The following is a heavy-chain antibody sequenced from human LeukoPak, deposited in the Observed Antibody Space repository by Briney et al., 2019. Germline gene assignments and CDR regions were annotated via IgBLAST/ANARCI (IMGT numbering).Heavy chain of an antibody. CDR1: GFTFSSYS. V-gene: IGHV3-21*01. Sequence: PGGSLRLSCAGSGFTFSSYSMNWVRQAPGKGLEWVSSISSSSSYIYYADSAKGRFTISRDNAKNSLSLQMNSLRAEDTAVYYCARDPQYCGGDCRSIDYWGQGTLVTVSS. D-gene: IGHD2-21*01. J-gene: IGHJ4*02. CDR3: ARDPQYCGGDCRSIDY. CDR2: ISSSSSYI.